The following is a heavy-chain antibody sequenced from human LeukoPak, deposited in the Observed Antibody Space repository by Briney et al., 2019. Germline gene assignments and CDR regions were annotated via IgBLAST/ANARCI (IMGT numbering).Heavy chain of an antibody. CDR1: GGSMSDSIT. D-gene: IGHD6-25*01. V-gene: IGHV4/OR15-8*01. Sequence: RPSETLPLTCSVSGGSMSDSITWGWVRQPPGKGLEWLANIHDDGRTAPNPSLRSRLTISQDRSKNQFSLKVSSVTAADTAFYYCAKVLTAAGLDLWGQGILVTVSS. CDR3: AKVLTAAGLDL. CDR2: IHDDGRT. J-gene: IGHJ5*02.